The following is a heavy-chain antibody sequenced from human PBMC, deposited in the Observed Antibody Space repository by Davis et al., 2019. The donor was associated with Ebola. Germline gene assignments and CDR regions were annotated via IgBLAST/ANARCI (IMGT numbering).Heavy chain of an antibody. CDR2: ISTSSSYI. J-gene: IGHJ4*02. V-gene: IGHV3-21*04. CDR3: ARRTAGRLLYYFDY. D-gene: IGHD6-6*01. CDR1: GFTFSSYS. Sequence: PGGSLRLSCAASGFTFSSYSMNWVRQAPGKGLEWVSSISTSSSYIYYADSVKGRFTISRDNAKNSLYLQMNSLRSDDTAVYYCARRTAGRLLYYFDYWGQGTLVTVSS.